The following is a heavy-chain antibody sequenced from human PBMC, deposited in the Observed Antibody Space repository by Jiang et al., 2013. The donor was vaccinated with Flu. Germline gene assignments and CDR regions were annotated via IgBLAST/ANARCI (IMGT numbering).Heavy chain of an antibody. CDR3: ARGGSGYDSSGYYDY. D-gene: IGHD3-22*01. J-gene: IGHJ4*02. V-gene: IGHV1-69*01. Sequence: ISWVRQAPGQGLEWMGGIIPIFGTANYAQKFQGRVTITADESTSTAYMELSSLRSEDTAVYYCARGGSGYDSSGYYDYWGQGTLVTVSS. CDR2: IIPIFGTA.